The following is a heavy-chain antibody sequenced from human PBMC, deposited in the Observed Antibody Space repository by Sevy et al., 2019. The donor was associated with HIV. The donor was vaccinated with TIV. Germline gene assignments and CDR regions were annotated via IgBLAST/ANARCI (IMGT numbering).Heavy chain of an antibody. Sequence: ASVKVSCKASGYTFITYYVHWVRQAPGQGLEWMGLIDPSGSTRYAQKFQGRVSMTGDTSTTTVYMELSSLTSEDTAVYYCARDRDLSGSYLEYYYYAMDVWGQGTMVNVSS. V-gene: IGHV1-46*01. J-gene: IGHJ6*02. CDR3: ARDRDLSGSYLEYYYYAMDV. D-gene: IGHD1-26*01. CDR1: GYTFITYY. CDR2: IDPSGST.